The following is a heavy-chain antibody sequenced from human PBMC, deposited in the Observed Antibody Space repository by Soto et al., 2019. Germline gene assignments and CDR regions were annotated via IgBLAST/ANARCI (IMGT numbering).Heavy chain of an antibody. CDR1: GGSFSGYY. CDR2: INHSGST. Sequence: QVQLQQWGAGLLKPSETLSLTCAVYGGSFSGYYWSWIRQPPGKGLEWIGEINHSGSTNYNPSLKSRVPISVDPSQNQFSLKLSSVTAEAKAVYYCARGDTIFPYYYYYGMDVWGQGTTVTVSS. D-gene: IGHD3-3*01. V-gene: IGHV4-34*01. CDR3: ARGDTIFPYYYYYGMDV. J-gene: IGHJ6*02.